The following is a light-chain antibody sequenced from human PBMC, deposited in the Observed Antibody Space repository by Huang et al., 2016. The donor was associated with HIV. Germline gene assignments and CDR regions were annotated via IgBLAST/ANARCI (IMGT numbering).Light chain of an antibody. CDR1: PSVGTS. J-gene: IGKJ5*01. V-gene: IGKV3-15*01. Sequence: EIVMTQSQAPLSVSPGERATLSCQASPSVGTSLAWYKQKPGQAPRLLLYGASTRANGSPARCSGGGAGTDFTLTISSLQSEDFAFDYCQQYNNWPPITFGQGTRLDIK. CDR3: QQYNNWPPIT. CDR2: GAS.